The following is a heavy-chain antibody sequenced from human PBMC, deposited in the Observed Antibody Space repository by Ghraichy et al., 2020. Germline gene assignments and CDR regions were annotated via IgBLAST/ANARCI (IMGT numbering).Heavy chain of an antibody. J-gene: IGHJ5*02. Sequence: SETLSLTCTVSGGSISSGSYYWSWIRQPAGKGLEWIGRIYTSGSTNYNPSLKSRVTISVDTSKNQFSLKLSSVTAADTAVYYCARDAGYSNFFDPWGQGTLVTVSS. V-gene: IGHV4-61*02. CDR3: ARDAGYSNFFDP. CDR2: IYTSGST. CDR1: GGSISSGSYY. D-gene: IGHD6-13*01.